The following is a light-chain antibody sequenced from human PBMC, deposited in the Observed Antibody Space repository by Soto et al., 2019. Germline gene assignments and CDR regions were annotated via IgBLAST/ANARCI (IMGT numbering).Light chain of an antibody. CDR1: QSVSNN. J-gene: IGKJ5*01. CDR3: QQHNNWPPIT. CDR2: GSS. V-gene: IGKV3-15*01. Sequence: TVLTESPGTLSLFPGERATLSCRASQSVSNNLVWYQQKPGQAPRLLMYGSSIRATGIPARFSGSGSGTEFTLTISSLQSEDFAVYYCQQHNNWPPITFGQGTRLEI.